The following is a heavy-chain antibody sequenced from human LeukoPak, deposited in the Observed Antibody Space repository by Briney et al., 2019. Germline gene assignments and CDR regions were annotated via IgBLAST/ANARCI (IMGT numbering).Heavy chain of an antibody. Sequence: PGGSLRLSCAASGFTFDNYNMNWVRQAPGKGLEWVSSISSGTNYIFEADSVKGRFTVTKDTALNSLSLQVNSLRADDTAVYYCARSAGGNYFDYWDQGTLVTVSS. D-gene: IGHD2-8*02. CDR3: ARSAGGNYFDY. V-gene: IGHV3-21*01. CDR2: ISSGTNYI. J-gene: IGHJ4*02. CDR1: GFTFDNYN.